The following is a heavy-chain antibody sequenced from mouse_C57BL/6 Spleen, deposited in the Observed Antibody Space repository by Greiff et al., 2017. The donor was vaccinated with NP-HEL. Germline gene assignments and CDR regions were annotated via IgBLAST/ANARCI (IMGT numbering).Heavy chain of an antibody. CDR3: QNYYFDY. Sequence: EVKLMESGPELVKPGASVKISCKASGYTFTDYYMNWVKQSHGKSLEWIGDINPNNGGTSYNQKFKGKATLTVDKSSSTAYMELRSLTSEDSAVYYCQNYYFDYWGQGTTLTVSS. J-gene: IGHJ2*01. CDR1: GYTFTDYY. CDR2: INPNNGGT. V-gene: IGHV1-26*01.